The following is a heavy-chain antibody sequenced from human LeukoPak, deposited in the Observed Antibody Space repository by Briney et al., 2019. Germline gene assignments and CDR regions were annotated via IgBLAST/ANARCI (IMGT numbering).Heavy chain of an antibody. V-gene: IGHV1-2*02. CDR1: GYTFTGYY. J-gene: IGHJ4*02. D-gene: IGHD3-10*01. CDR3: GSWDYGSGSYSPYY. CDR2: INPNNGGT. Sequence: ASVEVSCKASGYTFTGYYIHWVRQAPGQGLEWLGWINPNNGGTKFAQKFQGRVTMTRDTSISTAYMELSGLGSDDTAVYYCGSWDYGSGSYSPYYWGQGTLVTASS.